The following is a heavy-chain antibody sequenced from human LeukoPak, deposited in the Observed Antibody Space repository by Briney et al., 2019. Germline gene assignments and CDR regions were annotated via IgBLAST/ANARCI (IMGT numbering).Heavy chain of an antibody. CDR3: ARDLYSSGWYLFDY. V-gene: IGHV3-7*01. J-gene: IGHJ4*02. D-gene: IGHD6-19*01. CDR1: GFTVSSNS. CDR2: IKQDGSEK. Sequence: GGSLRLSCTVSGFTVSSNSMSWVRQAPGKGLEWVANIKQDGSEKYYVDSVKGRFTISRDNAKNSLYLQMNSLRAEDTAVYYCARDLYSSGWYLFDYWGQGTLVTVSS.